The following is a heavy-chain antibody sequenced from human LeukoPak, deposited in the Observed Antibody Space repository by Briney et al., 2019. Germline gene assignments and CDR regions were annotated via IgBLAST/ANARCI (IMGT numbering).Heavy chain of an antibody. CDR2: ISGSGSDL. CDR3: ARSIGYYYTMDV. J-gene: IGHJ6*02. D-gene: IGHD3-22*01. Sequence: PGGSLRLSCVACGFSFSDYYMSWIRQAPGRVLEWISYISGSGSDLYYVDSVKGRFTISRDNANNSLYLQMNSLRAEDTAVYYCARSIGYYYTMDVWGQGTTVTVYS. CDR1: GFSFSDYY. V-gene: IGHV3-11*01.